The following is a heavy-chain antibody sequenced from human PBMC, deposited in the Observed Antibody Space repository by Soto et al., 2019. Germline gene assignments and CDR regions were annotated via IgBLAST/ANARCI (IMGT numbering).Heavy chain of an antibody. D-gene: IGHD4-17*01. CDR2: ISAYNGNT. Sequence: ASVKVSCKASGYTFTSYGISWVRQAPGQGLEWMGWISAYNGNTNYAQKLQGRVTMTTDTSTSTAYMELRSLRSEDTAVYYCAKTGSSYGDYAYYYYYGMDVWGQGTTVTVSS. V-gene: IGHV1-18*01. CDR3: AKTGSSYGDYAYYYYYGMDV. J-gene: IGHJ6*02. CDR1: GYTFTSYG.